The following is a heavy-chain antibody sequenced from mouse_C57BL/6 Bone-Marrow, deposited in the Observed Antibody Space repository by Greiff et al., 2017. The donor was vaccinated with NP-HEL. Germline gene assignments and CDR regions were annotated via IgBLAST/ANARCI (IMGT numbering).Heavy chain of an antibody. CDR3: ASPYDYDVAWFAY. CDR1: GFTFSSYG. CDR2: ISSGGSYT. Sequence: EVQLVEPGGDLVKPGGSLKLSCAASGFTFSSYGMSWVRQTPDKRLEWVATISSGGSYTYYPDSVKGRFTISRDNAKNTLYLQMSSLKSEDTAMYYCASPYDYDVAWFAYWGQGTLVTVSA. V-gene: IGHV5-6*01. D-gene: IGHD2-4*01. J-gene: IGHJ3*01.